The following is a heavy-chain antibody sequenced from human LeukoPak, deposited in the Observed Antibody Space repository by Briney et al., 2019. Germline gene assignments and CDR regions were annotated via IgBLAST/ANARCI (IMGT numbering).Heavy chain of an antibody. Sequence: GGSLRLSCAASGVTFSTYCMTWGRQSPGKGLEWVANIKQDGSEKYYVDSVKGRFTISRDNAKNSLYLQMNSLRADDTAVYYCARDAGDYVFDYWGQGTLVTVSS. D-gene: IGHD4-17*01. CDR2: IKQDGSEK. CDR1: GVTFSTYC. V-gene: IGHV3-7*05. CDR3: ARDAGDYVFDY. J-gene: IGHJ4*02.